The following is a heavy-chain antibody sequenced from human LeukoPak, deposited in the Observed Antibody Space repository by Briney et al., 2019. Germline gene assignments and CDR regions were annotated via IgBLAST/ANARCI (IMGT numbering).Heavy chain of an antibody. CDR1: GGSISSGGYS. CDR3: ARLIRATNGMDV. D-gene: IGHD1-26*01. J-gene: IGHJ6*02. Sequence: SETLSLTCAVSGGSISSGGYSWSWIRQPPGKGLEWIGYIYHSGSPYYNPSLKNRVTISVDRSKNQFSLEVRSVTAADTAVYYCARLIRATNGMDVWGQGITVTVSS. V-gene: IGHV4-30-2*01. CDR2: IYHSGSP.